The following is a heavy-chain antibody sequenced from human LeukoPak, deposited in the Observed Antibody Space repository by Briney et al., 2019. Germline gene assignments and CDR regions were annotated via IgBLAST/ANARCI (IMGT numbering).Heavy chain of an antibody. CDR2: IYSGGST. CDR3: TTLAYCGGDCYSAGY. Sequence: PGGSLRLSCAASGFTVSSNYMSWVRQAPGKGLEWVSVIYSGGSTYYADSVKGRFTISRDNSKNTLYLQMNSLKTEDTAVYYCTTLAYCGGDCYSAGYWGQGTLVTVSS. D-gene: IGHD2-21*02. J-gene: IGHJ4*02. V-gene: IGHV3-66*01. CDR1: GFTVSSNY.